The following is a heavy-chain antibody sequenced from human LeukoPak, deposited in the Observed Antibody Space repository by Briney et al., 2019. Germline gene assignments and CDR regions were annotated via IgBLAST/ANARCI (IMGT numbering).Heavy chain of an antibody. CDR3: ARGPRIAAAAPEY. V-gene: IGHV4-59*12. J-gene: IGHJ4*02. CDR2: IYYSGST. Sequence: PSETLSLTCTVSGGSICSYYCGWIRQPPGKGLEWIGYIYYSGSTNYNPSLKSRVTISVDTSKNQFSLKLSSVTAADTAVYRCARGPRIAAAAPEYWGQGTLVTVSS. D-gene: IGHD6-13*01. CDR1: GGSICSYY.